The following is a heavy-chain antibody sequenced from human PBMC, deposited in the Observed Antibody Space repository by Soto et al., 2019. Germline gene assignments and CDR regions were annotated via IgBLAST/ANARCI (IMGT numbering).Heavy chain of an antibody. CDR1: GFTFSTYG. V-gene: IGHV3-30*18. CDR3: AKVSEGSMITFGGVIAS. D-gene: IGHD3-16*01. Sequence: QVQLVESGGGVVQPGRSLRLSCAASGFTFSTYGMHWVRQAPGKGLEGVAVISFDGNIKYYADSVKGRFTISRDSSTTTLFLQMDSLRAEATAVYFCAKVSEGSMITFGGVIASWGQGTLVTVSS. J-gene: IGHJ5*01. CDR2: ISFDGNIK.